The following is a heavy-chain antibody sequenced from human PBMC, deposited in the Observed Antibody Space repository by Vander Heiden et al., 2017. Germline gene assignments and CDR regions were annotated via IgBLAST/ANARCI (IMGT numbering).Heavy chain of an antibody. J-gene: IGHJ4*01. CDR3: ARDRYNDFWSGTFDY. CDR1: GFPFRSYR. D-gene: IGHD3-3*01. V-gene: IGHV3-30-3*01. CDR2: ISYDGTNK. Sequence: QVQLVESGGGVVQPGSSLTLLFPASGFPFRSYRMHWDRQAPGKGLEWVALISYDGTNKYYADSVKGRFTISRDNSKNTLYLQMNSLGAEDTAVYYCARDRYNDFWSGTFDYWGQGTLVTVSS.